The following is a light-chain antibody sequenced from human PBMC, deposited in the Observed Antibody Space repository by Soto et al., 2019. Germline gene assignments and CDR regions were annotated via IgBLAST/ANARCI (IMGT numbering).Light chain of an antibody. J-gene: IGKJ1*01. V-gene: IGKV2-30*01. CDR2: RVS. Sequence: DVVMTQSPLSLPVTLGQPASISCRSSQSVVYSDGIAYLTWFQQRPGQSPRRLIYRVSNRDSGVPDRFMGSGSGTDFTLKISRVEAEDVGVYYFMQGTHWPPTFGRGTKVEIK. CDR1: QSVVYSDGIAY. CDR3: MQGTHWPPT.